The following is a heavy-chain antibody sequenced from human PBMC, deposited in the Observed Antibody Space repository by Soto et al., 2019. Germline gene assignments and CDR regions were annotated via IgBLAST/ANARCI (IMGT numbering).Heavy chain of an antibody. D-gene: IGHD3-3*02. J-gene: IGHJ6*01. CDR2: IMPVFPTP. V-gene: IGHV1-69*12. CDR1: GGTFRTSA. CDR3: ARDKDRQQLGGNYYYIMDV. Sequence: QVQLVQSGAEVKKPGSSVKVSCKTSGGTFRTSAISWVRQAPGQGLEWMGGIMPVFPTPDYAHKFQGRVTITADESTSTAYMELSSLRSEDTAVYDCARDKDRQQLGGNYYYIMDVWGQGTTVTVSS.